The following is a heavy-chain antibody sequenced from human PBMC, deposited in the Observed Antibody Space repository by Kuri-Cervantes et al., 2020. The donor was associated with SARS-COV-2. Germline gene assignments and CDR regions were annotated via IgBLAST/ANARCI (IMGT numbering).Heavy chain of an antibody. J-gene: IGHJ5*02. D-gene: IGHD3-9*01. CDR2: IYTSGST. CDR1: GGSISSYY. Sequence: SETLSLTCTVSGGSISSYYWSWIRQPAGKGLEWIGRIYTSGSTDYNPSLKSRVTMSVDTSKNQFSLKLSSVTAADTAVYYCARDTYYDILTGYSPPGFDPWGQGTLVTVSS. V-gene: IGHV4-4*07. CDR3: ARDTYYDILTGYSPPGFDP.